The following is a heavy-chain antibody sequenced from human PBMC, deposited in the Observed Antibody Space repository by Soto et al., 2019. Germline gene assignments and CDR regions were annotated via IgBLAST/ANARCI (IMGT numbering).Heavy chain of an antibody. CDR2: ISYDGSNK. V-gene: IGHV3-30*18. CDR1: GFTFSSYG. J-gene: IGHJ4*02. D-gene: IGHD5-12*01. Sequence: QVQLVESGGGVVQPGRSLRLSCAASGFTFSSYGMHWVRQAPGKGLEWVAVISYDGSNKYYADSVKGRFTISRDNSKNTLYLQMNSLRAKDTAVYYCAKHSEYGRWLQLPFDIACWGQGTLVTFSS. CDR3: AKHSEYGRWLQLPFDIAC.